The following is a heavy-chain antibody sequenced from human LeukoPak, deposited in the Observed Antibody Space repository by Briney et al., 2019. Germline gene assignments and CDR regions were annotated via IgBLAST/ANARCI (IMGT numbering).Heavy chain of an antibody. J-gene: IGHJ3*02. D-gene: IGHD6-19*01. CDR2: ISGSGGST. Sequence: GSLRLSCAASGFTFSSYAMSWVRQAPGKGLEWVSAISGSGGSTYYADSVKGRFTISRDNSKNTLYLQMNSLRAEDTAVYYCAIAVAGHDAFDIWGQGTMVTVSS. CDR3: AIAVAGHDAFDI. V-gene: IGHV3-23*01. CDR1: GFTFSSYA.